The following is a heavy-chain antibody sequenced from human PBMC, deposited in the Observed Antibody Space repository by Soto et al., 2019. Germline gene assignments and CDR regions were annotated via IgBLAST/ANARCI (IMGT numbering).Heavy chain of an antibody. J-gene: IGHJ2*01. CDR1: GFTFSDHF. CDR3: PRGAGWYFEL. Sequence: EVQLVESGGGLVQPGGSLRLSCAASGFTFSDHFMDWVRQAPGKGLEWVGRIRNKAYSYTTEYAASVKGRFTISRDDSMNSLYLQMNSTNTEDTTVHYCPRGAGWYFELWGRGTLVTVSS. V-gene: IGHV3-72*01. CDR2: IRNKAYSYTT.